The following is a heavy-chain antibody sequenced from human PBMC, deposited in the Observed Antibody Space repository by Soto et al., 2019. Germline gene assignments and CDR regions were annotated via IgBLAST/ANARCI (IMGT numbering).Heavy chain of an antibody. Sequence: PVGSLRLSCAAPGFTFSSYAMSWVRQAPGKGLEWVSAISGSGGSTYYADSVKGRFTISRDNSKNTLYLQMNSLRAEDTAVYYCAKGIHYDILTGYYRGDAFDIWGQGTMVTVSS. CDR1: GFTFSSYA. D-gene: IGHD3-9*01. CDR3: AKGIHYDILTGYYRGDAFDI. V-gene: IGHV3-23*01. CDR2: ISGSGGST. J-gene: IGHJ3*02.